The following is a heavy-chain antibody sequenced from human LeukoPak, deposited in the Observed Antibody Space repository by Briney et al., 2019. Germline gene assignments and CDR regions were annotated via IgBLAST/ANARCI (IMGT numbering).Heavy chain of an antibody. Sequence: SETLSLTCTVSGGSISSSSYYWGWIRQPPGKGLEWIGSIYYSGSTYYNPSLKSRVTISVDTSKNQFSLKLSSVTAADTAVYYCARLELRYFDWGYWGQGTLVTVSS. V-gene: IGHV4-39*01. CDR3: ARLELRYFDWGY. CDR1: GGSISSSSYY. J-gene: IGHJ4*02. D-gene: IGHD3-9*01. CDR2: IYYSGST.